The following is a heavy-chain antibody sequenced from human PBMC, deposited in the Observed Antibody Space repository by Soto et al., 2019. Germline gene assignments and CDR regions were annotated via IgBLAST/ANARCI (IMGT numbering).Heavy chain of an antibody. V-gene: IGHV4-4*07. D-gene: IGHD5-12*01. CDR1: GGSITSNY. CDR3: ASGPQGGYDLSRRGYYYGMDV. CDR2: IYTSGST. Sequence: KTWETLSLTFTVFGGSITSNYWSWIPQPAGKGREWIVLIYTSGSTSYNPSLKGRVTMSVDTSKNQFSLKLSCVTAADTAVYYCASGPQGGYDLSRRGYYYGMDVWGQGTTVTVSS. J-gene: IGHJ6*02.